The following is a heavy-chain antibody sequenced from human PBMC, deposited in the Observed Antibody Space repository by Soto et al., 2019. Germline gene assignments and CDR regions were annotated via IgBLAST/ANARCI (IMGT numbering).Heavy chain of an antibody. Sequence: AGSLRLSWAASGFTFSYAWISWVRQAPRKRLEWVGRIRSKTDGVTADYPAPVKARFTISRDDSKVTLYLQMNSLKTDDTAVYYCTAETADSISMAPYWGQRPPVTVSS. V-gene: IGHV3-15*01. CDR3: TAETADSISMAPY. D-gene: IGHD2-21*01. J-gene: IGHJ4*02. CDR2: IRSKTDGVTA. CDR1: GFTFSYAW.